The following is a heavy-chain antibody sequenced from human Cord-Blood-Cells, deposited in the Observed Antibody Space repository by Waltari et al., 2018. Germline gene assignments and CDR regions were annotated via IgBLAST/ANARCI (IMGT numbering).Heavy chain of an antibody. CDR1: GFTLHDYS. Sequence: EVQLVESGGGLVQPGRSLRLPCAGSGFTLHDYSMHWARTGPGKGLEWVSGISWMSCSIGYADSVKGRFTISRDNAKNSLYLQMNGLRAEDTALYYCAKDPLRFLEWLPDYWGQGTLVTVSS. V-gene: IGHV3-9*01. J-gene: IGHJ4*02. CDR3: AKDPLRFLEWLPDY. CDR2: ISWMSCSI. D-gene: IGHD3-3*01.